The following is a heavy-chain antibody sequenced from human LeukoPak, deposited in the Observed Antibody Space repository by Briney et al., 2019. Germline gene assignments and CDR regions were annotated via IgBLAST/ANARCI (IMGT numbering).Heavy chain of an antibody. V-gene: IGHV3-30*02. Sequence: GGSLRLSCAASGFTFSSYGMHWVRQAPGKWLEWVAFIRYDGSNKYYADSVEGRFTISRDNSKNTLYLQMNSLRAEDTAVYDCAKDRVVPAAIPDYWGQGTLVTVSS. CDR3: AKDRVVPAAIPDY. CDR2: IRYDGSNK. J-gene: IGHJ4*02. CDR1: GFTFSSYG. D-gene: IGHD2-2*02.